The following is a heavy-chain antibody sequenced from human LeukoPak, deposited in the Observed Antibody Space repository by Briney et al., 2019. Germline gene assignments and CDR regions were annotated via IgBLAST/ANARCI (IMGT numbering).Heavy chain of an antibody. J-gene: IGHJ6*03. Sequence: GESLKISCKGPGYSFINYWIGWVRQMPGKGLEWMGIIYPGNSDTRYSPSFQGQVTISADKSISTAYLQWSSLKASDTAMYYCARRAVAGIQNYYYYMDVWGKGTTVTVSS. CDR3: ARRAVAGIQNYYYYMDV. V-gene: IGHV5-51*01. CDR2: IYPGNSDT. D-gene: IGHD6-19*01. CDR1: GYSFINYW.